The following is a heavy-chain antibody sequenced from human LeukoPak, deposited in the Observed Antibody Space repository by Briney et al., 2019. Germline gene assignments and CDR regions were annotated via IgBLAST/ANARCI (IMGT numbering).Heavy chain of an antibody. CDR2: INGDGSST. CDR3: TSLSTVAPGTDW. J-gene: IGHJ4*02. Sequence: GGSLRLSCAAPGFTFSSFWMHWVRQAPGKGLVWVSRINGDGSSTTYADSVKGRFSISRDNDKNTVYLQLNSLRAEDTAVYYCTSLSTVAPGTDWWGQGTLVTVSS. V-gene: IGHV3-74*01. CDR1: GFTFSSFW. D-gene: IGHD1-1*01.